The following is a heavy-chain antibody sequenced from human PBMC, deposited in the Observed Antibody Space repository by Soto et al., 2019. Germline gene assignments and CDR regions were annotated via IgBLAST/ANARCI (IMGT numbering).Heavy chain of an antibody. CDR3: ASYYGDEYYYGIDF. CDR2: IYYSGST. D-gene: IGHD4-17*01. CDR1: GGSIISGDYY. J-gene: IGHJ6*02. Sequence: TLPLTCTVSGGSIISGDYYWIWIRQPPGKGLEWIGYIYYSGSTYYNPSLKSRVTISVDTSKNQFSLKLSSVTAADTAVYYFASYYGDEYYYGIDFWGQATTVTVSS. V-gene: IGHV4-30-4*01.